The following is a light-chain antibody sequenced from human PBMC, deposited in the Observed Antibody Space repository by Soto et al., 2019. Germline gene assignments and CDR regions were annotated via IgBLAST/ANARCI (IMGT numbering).Light chain of an antibody. CDR2: GAS. J-gene: IGKJ1*01. V-gene: IGKV3-20*01. CDR1: QSITSSN. Sequence: EIVLTQSPGTLSLSPGDRATLSCRASQSITSSNLAWYQQKPGQAPRLLIYGASSRATGIPDRFSGSGSGTDFTLTISILEPEDFAVYCCHYGYTLWTFGQGTKVEIK. CDR3: HYGYTLWT.